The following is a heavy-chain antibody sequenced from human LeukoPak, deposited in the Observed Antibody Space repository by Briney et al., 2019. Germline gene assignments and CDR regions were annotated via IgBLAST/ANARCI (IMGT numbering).Heavy chain of an antibody. V-gene: IGHV4-59*08. CDR2: IDDSGRT. D-gene: IGHD3/OR15-3a*01. CDR3: ARQTGSGLFILP. J-gene: IGHJ4*02. Sequence: SETLSLTCTVSGDSIGRYYWNWIRQPPGKGPEWIGYIDDSGRTNYNPSLKSRVTISVDTSKNQFSLKLSSVTAADTAVYYCARQTGSGLFILPGGQGTLVTVSS. CDR1: GDSIGRYY.